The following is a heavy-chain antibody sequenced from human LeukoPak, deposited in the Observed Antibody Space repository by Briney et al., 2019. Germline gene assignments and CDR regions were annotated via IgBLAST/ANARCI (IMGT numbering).Heavy chain of an antibody. V-gene: IGHV3-30-3*01. CDR3: ARTAGATESPYYYGMDV. D-gene: IGHD1-26*01. Sequence: GGSLRLSCAASGFTFSSYAMHWVRQAPGKGLEWVAVISYDGSNKYYADSVKGRFTISRDNSKNTLYLQMNSLRAEDTAVYYCARTAGATESPYYYGMDVWGQGTTVTVSS. CDR1: GFTFSSYA. CDR2: ISYDGSNK. J-gene: IGHJ6*02.